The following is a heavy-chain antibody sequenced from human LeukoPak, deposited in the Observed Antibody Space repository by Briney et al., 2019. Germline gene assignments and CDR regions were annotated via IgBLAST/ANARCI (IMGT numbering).Heavy chain of an antibody. CDR3: ARNRNITIFGVAGRWFDP. D-gene: IGHD3-3*01. CDR2: IIPIFGTA. V-gene: IGHV1-69*13. J-gene: IGHJ5*02. CDR1: GGTFSSYA. Sequence: SVKVSCKASGGTFSSYAISWVRQAPGQGLEWMGGIIPIFGTANYAQKFHGRVTITADESTSTAYMELSSLGSEDTAVYYCARNRNITIFGVAGRWFDPWGQGTLVTVSS.